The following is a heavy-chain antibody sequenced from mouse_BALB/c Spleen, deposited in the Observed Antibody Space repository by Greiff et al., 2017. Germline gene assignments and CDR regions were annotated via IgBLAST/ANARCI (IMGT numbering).Heavy chain of an antibody. Sequence: VQLQQSGPELVRPGVSVKISCKGSGYTFTDYAMHWVKQSHAKSLEWIGVISTYYGNTNYNQKFKGKATMTVDKSSSTAYMELARLTSEDSAIYYCARGATTATRAMDYWGQGTSVTVSS. J-gene: IGHJ4*01. CDR2: ISTYYGNT. CDR3: ARGATTATRAMDY. V-gene: IGHV1-67*01. D-gene: IGHD1-2*01. CDR1: GYTFTDYA.